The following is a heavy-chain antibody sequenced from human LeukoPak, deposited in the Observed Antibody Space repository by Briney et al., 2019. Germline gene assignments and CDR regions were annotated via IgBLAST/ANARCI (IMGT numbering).Heavy chain of an antibody. J-gene: IGHJ3*02. CDR1: GGSISSSSYY. D-gene: IGHD7-27*01. Sequence: SETLSLTCTVSGGSISSSSYYRGWIRQPPGKGLEWIGSIYYTGSTYYNPSLKSRVTISVDTSKNQFSLKLSSVTAADTAVYYCARAKLGSLFAAFDIWGQGTMATVSS. CDR2: IYYTGST. CDR3: ARAKLGSLFAAFDI. V-gene: IGHV4-39*01.